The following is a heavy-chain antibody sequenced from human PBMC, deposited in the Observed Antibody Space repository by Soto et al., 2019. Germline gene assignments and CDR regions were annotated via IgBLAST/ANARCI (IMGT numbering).Heavy chain of an antibody. D-gene: IGHD3-3*02. CDR2: IRGNGDPP. CDR1: GFTFSSYT. CDR3: VKSRGGNNFGIFD. Sequence: PGGSLRLSCSASGFTFSSYTMHWVRQALGKGLVYVSGIRGNGDPPFYADSVKGRFTISRDNSKSALYLLMSSLSADDTAVYYCVKSRGGNNFGIFDWGQGALVTVSS. J-gene: IGHJ4*01. V-gene: IGHV3-64D*06.